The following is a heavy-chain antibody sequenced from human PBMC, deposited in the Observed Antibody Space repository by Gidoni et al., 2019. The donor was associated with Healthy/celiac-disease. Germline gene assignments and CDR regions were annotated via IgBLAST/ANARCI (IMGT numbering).Heavy chain of an antibody. J-gene: IGHJ5*02. CDR1: GFTFSSYS. D-gene: IGHD5-18*01. CDR2: ISSSSSYI. CDR3: AREGGYSQFDP. Sequence: EVQLVESGGGLVKPGGSLRLSCAASGFTFSSYSMNWVRQAPGKGLEWVSSISSSSSYIYYADSVKGRCTISRDNAKNSLYLQMNSLRAEDAAVYYCAREGGYSQFDPWGQGTLVTVSS. V-gene: IGHV3-21*01.